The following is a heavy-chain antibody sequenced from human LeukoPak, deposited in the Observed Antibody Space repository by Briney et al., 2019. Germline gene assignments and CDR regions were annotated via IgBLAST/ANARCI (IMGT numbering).Heavy chain of an antibody. V-gene: IGHV4-61*02. D-gene: IGHD3-16*01. J-gene: IGHJ3*02. Sequence: SQTLSLTCTVSGGSISSGSYYWSWIRQPAGKGLEWIGRIYTSGSTNYNPSLKSRVTISVDTSKNQFSLKPSSVTAADTAVYYCARGSGLWRGDAFDIWGQGTMVTVSS. CDR1: GGSISSGSYY. CDR2: IYTSGST. CDR3: ARGSGLWRGDAFDI.